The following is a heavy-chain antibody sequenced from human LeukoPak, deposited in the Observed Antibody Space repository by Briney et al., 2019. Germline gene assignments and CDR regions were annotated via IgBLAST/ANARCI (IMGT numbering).Heavy chain of an antibody. D-gene: IGHD2-2*02. CDR2: IYYSGST. CDR1: GGSISSGGYY. Sequence: PPETLSLTCTVSGGSISSGGYYWSWIRQHPGKGPEWIGYIYYSGSTYSNPSLKSRVTISVDTSKNQFSLNLSSVTAADTAVYYCARYCSSTNCYKGGFDPWGQGTLVTVSS. V-gene: IGHV4-31*03. J-gene: IGHJ5*02. CDR3: ARYCSSTNCYKGGFDP.